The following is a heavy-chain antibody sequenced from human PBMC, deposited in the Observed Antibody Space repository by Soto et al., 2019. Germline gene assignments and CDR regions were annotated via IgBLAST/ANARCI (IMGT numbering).Heavy chain of an antibody. J-gene: IGHJ6*02. Sequence: GGSLRLSCAASGFTFSSYSMNWVRQAPEKGLEWVSSISSSSSYIYYADSVKGRFTISRDNAKNSLYLQMNSLRASDTAMYYCARLNSSSWPPVPYYYYGMDVWGQGTTVTVSS. V-gene: IGHV3-21*04. CDR3: ARLNSSSWPPVPYYYYGMDV. CDR2: ISSSSSYI. CDR1: GFTFSSYS. D-gene: IGHD6-13*01.